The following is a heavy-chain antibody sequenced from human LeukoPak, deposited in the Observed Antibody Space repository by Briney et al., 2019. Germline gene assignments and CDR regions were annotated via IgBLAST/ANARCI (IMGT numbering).Heavy chain of an antibody. CDR1: GFTFSSYA. CDR2: ISYDGSNK. D-gene: IGHD3-22*01. J-gene: IGHJ4*02. Sequence: PGGSLRLSCQASGFTFSSYAMHWVRQAPGKGLEWVAVISYDGSNKYYADSVKGRFTISRDNSKNTLYLQMNSLRAEDTAVYYCARDGYYDISGYFGDWGQGTLVTVSS. V-gene: IGHV3-30-3*01. CDR3: ARDGYYDISGYFGD.